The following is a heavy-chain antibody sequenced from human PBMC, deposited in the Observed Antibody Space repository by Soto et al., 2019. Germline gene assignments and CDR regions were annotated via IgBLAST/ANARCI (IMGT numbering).Heavy chain of an antibody. CDR1: GFTFSSYS. J-gene: IGHJ4*02. D-gene: IGHD5-18*01. V-gene: IGHV3-21*01. Sequence: EVQLVESGGGLVKPGGSLRLSCAASGFTFSSYSMNWVLQAPGKGLDWVSSISSSSSYIYYADAVKGRYTISLDHDNNSMDLPINLMRPADKAVDYCARYQPGYSYDYGLGYWGQGTLVTVSS. CDR3: ARYQPGYSYDYGLGY. CDR2: ISSSSSYI.